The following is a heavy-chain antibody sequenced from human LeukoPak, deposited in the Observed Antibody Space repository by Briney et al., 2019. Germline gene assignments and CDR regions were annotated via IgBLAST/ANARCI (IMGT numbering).Heavy chain of an antibody. CDR2: IYYSGST. V-gene: IGHV4-39*01. Sequence: PSETLSLTCTVSGGSISSSSYYWGWIRQPPGKGLEWIGSIYYSGSTYYNPSLKSRVTISVDTSKNQFSLKLSSVTAADTAVYYCARRVRIAAAGKGSLDYWGQGTLVTVSS. D-gene: IGHD6-13*01. CDR3: ARRVRIAAAGKGSLDY. J-gene: IGHJ4*02. CDR1: GGSISSSSYY.